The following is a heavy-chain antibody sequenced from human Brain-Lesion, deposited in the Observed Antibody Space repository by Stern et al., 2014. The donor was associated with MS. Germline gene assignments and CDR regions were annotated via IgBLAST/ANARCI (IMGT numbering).Heavy chain of an antibody. CDR2: SNPNTRGT. CDR3: ARDQRGITIFGVVTDYYYLGMDV. CDR1: GYIFTGYY. D-gene: IGHD3-3*01. J-gene: IGHJ6*02. Sequence: QVQLGQSGAEVKKPGDSVKVSCKTSGYIFTGYYIHWVRPAPGQGLEGLAWSNPNTRGTKYVQKFQGRVTMSRDTSISTAYVELSSLTSDDTAVYYCARDQRGITIFGVVTDYYYLGMDVWGQGTTVTVSS. V-gene: IGHV1-2*02.